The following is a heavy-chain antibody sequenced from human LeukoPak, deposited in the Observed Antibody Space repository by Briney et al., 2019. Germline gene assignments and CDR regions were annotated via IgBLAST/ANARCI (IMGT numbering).Heavy chain of an antibody. CDR1: GGSISTGGYY. Sequence: SQTLSLTCTVSGGSISTGGYYWSWIRQHPGKGLEWIAYIYYSGSTYYNPSLKSRVTISVDTSKNRFSLKLSSVTAADTAVYYCARFHTSGYYRHFDFWGQGTLVTVSS. J-gene: IGHJ4*02. CDR3: ARFHTSGYYRHFDF. D-gene: IGHD3-22*01. CDR2: IYYSGST. V-gene: IGHV4-31*03.